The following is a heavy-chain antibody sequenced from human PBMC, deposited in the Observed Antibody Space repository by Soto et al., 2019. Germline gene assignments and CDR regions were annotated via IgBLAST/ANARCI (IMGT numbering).Heavy chain of an antibody. CDR1: GITFSDYA. D-gene: IGHD6-19*01. J-gene: IGHJ4*02. Sequence: VQLVESGGGVVQPGRSLRLSCAASGITFSDYAMHWVRQAPGKGLEWVAVVSHDGRNTHYADSVKGRFTISRDSSKNTVSLGMTSLRAEDTAVYYCAKGGRQWLVTSDFNYWGQGALVTVSS. CDR3: AKGGRQWLVTSDFNY. V-gene: IGHV3-30*18. CDR2: VSHDGRNT.